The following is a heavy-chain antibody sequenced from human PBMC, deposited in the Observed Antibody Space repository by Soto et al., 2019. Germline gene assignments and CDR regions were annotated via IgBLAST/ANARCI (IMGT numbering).Heavy chain of an antibody. CDR2: IYSGGST. J-gene: IGHJ3*02. Sequence: EVQLVETGGGLIQPGGSLRLSCAASGFTVSSNYMSWVRQAPGKGLEWVSVIYSGGSTYYADSVKGRFTISRDNSKNTLYLQMNSLRAEDTAVYYCARFYDTDSVAFDIWGQGTMVTVSS. D-gene: IGHD3-22*01. CDR1: GFTVSSNY. V-gene: IGHV3-53*02. CDR3: ARFYDTDSVAFDI.